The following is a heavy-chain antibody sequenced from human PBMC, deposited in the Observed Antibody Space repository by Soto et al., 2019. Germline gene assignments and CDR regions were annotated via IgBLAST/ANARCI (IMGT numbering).Heavy chain of an antibody. D-gene: IGHD2-15*01. J-gene: IGHJ6*02. V-gene: IGHV1-46*02. CDR3: ARGGGFSPYYYNLDA. Sequence: ASVKVSCKXSGYTLNTYYMHWVRQAPGQGPEWMGIINPRGGSTTYAQNFKDRVTMSSDTSSSTVYMELSSLRSEDTAVYYCARGGGFSPYYYNLDAWGQGTTVTVSS. CDR2: INPRGGST. CDR1: GYTLNTYY.